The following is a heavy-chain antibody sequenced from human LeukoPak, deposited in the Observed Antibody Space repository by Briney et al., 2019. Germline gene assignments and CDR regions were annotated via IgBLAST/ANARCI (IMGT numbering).Heavy chain of an antibody. CDR2: ISWNSGSI. J-gene: IGHJ2*01. Sequence: PGGSLRLSCAASGFTFDDYAMHWVRQAPGKGLEWVSGISWNSGSIGYADSVKGRFTISRDNAKNSLYLQMNSLRAEDMALYYCAKEAVGSSWRTDPRGYWYFDLWGRGTLVTVSS. CDR1: GFTFDDYA. CDR3: AKEAVGSSWRTDPRGYWYFDL. D-gene: IGHD6-13*01. V-gene: IGHV3-9*03.